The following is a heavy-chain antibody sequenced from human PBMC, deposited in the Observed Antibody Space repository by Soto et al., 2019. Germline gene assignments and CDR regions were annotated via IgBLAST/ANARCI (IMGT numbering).Heavy chain of an antibody. CDR1: GGSFSGYY. V-gene: IGHV4-34*01. D-gene: IGHD6-19*01. J-gene: IGHJ3*02. CDR2: VNPTGST. CDR3: ARSREQWLVDAFDI. Sequence: SETLSLTCAVYGGSFSGYYWSWIRQSPGKGLEWIGEVNPTGSTKYNPSLKSRVTISVDTSKNQFSLNLNSVTAADTALYYCARSREQWLVDAFDIWGQGTMVT.